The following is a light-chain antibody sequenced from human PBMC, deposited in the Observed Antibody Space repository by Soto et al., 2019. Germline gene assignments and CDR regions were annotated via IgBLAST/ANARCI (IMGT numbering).Light chain of an antibody. CDR2: DII. V-gene: IGLV2-11*01. CDR1: SSDVGGYNY. CDR3: CSYAGSYTVT. Sequence: SALTQPRSVSGSPGQSVTISCSGTSSDVGGYNYVSWYQQHPGKAPKLMIYDIIKRPSGVPDRFSGSKSGNTASLTISGLQAEDGADYYCCSYAGSYTVTFGGGTKLTVL. J-gene: IGLJ2*01.